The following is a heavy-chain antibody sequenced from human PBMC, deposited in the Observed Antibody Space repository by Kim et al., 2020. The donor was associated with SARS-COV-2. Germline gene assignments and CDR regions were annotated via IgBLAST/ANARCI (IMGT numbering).Heavy chain of an antibody. J-gene: IGHJ5*02. V-gene: IGHV4-39*01. CDR1: GGSISSSSYY. D-gene: IGHD3-10*01. CDR2: IYYSGST. CDR3: ARQSRVRGVLKLGWFDP. Sequence: SATLSLTCTVSGGSISSSSYYWGWIRQPPGKGLEWLGSIYYSGSTYYNPSLKSRVTISVDTSKNQFSLKLSSVTAADTAVDYCARQSRVRGVLKLGWFDP.